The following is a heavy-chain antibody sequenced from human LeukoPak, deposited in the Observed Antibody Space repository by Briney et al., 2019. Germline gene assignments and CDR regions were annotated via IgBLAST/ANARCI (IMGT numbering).Heavy chain of an antibody. J-gene: IGHJ4*02. V-gene: IGHV4-59*01. CDR2: ISYSGST. D-gene: IGHD5-18*01. CDR3: ARSIRDSYDLGYYFDY. CDR1: GGSISSYY. Sequence: SETLSLTCTVSGGSISSYYWTWIRQPPGKGLEWIGYISYSGSTNYNPSLKSRITTSIDTSKSQFSLKVSSVTAADTAVYFCARSIRDSYDLGYYFDYWGQGTLVTVSS.